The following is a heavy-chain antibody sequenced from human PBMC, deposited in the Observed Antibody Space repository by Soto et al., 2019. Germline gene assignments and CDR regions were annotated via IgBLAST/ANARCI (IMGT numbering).Heavy chain of an antibody. CDR2: ISYDGSNK. CDR3: ARELTTGPYLDY. D-gene: IGHD4-17*01. J-gene: IGHJ4*02. V-gene: IGHV3-30-3*01. Sequence: LRLSCAASGFTFSSYAMHWVRQAPGKGLEWVAVISYDGSNKYYADSVKGRFTISRDNSKNTLYLQMNSLRAEDTAVYYCARELTTGPYLDYWGQGTLVTVSS. CDR1: GFTFSSYA.